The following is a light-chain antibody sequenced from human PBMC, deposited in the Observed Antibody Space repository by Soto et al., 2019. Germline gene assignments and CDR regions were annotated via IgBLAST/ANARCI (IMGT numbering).Light chain of an antibody. CDR3: QQYNSYPYT. Sequence: DIPMTQSPSTLSASVGDRVTITCRASQSISNWLAWYQQKPGKAPKLLIYKASSLDSGVPSRFSGSGSGTEFTLTISSLQPDDFATYYCQQYNSYPYTFGQGTKLEIK. CDR2: KAS. CDR1: QSISNW. J-gene: IGKJ2*01. V-gene: IGKV1-5*03.